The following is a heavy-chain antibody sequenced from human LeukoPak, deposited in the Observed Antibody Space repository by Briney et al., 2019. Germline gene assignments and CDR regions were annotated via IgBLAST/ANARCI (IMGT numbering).Heavy chain of an antibody. V-gene: IGHV4-34*01. J-gene: IGHJ6*03. CDR2: INHSGST. Sequence: SETLSLTCGVYGASFSGYYWSWIRQPPGKGLEWIGGINHSGSTNYNPSLKSRVTISVDTSKNQFSLKLSSVTAADTPVYYCARAHSSGGCAVGYYYIDGWGKGTTVTVSS. CDR3: ARAHSSGGCAVGYYYIDG. CDR1: GASFSGYY. D-gene: IGHD6-19*01.